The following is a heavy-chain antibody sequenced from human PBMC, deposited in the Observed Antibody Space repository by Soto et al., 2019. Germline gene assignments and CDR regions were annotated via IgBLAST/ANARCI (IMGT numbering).Heavy chain of an antibody. V-gene: IGHV1-8*01. D-gene: IGHD2-2*01. Sequence: ASVKVSCKASGYTFTSYDINWVRQATGQGLEWMGWMNPNSGNTGYAQKFQGRVTMTRNTSISTAYMELSSLRSEDTAVYYCARGRREIVVVPAAKHYYYYMDVWGKGTTVTVSS. CDR2: MNPNSGNT. CDR1: GYTFTSYD. CDR3: ARGRREIVVVPAAKHYYYYMDV. J-gene: IGHJ6*03.